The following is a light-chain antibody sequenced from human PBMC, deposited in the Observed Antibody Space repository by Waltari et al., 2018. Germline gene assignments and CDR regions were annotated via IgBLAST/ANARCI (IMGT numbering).Light chain of an antibody. CDR2: QDS. V-gene: IGLV3-1*01. Sequence: SYELTQPPSVSVSPGQTASLPCSGDKLGDKYACWYQQKPGQSPVLVSYQDSKRPSGIPERFSGSNSGNTATLTISGTQAMDEADYYCQAWDSSTAWVFGGGTKLTVL. CDR1: KLGDKY. CDR3: QAWDSSTAWV. J-gene: IGLJ2*01.